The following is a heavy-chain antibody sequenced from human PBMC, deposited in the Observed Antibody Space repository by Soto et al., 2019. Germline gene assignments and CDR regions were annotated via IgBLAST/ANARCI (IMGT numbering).Heavy chain of an antibody. D-gene: IGHD1-7*01. CDR2: NSAYNDNT. J-gene: IGHJ5*02. Sequence: ASVKFSCKSAGYTFTKFGISWVRQAPGQVLECMVWNSAYNDNTNYXXKLQGRVXXTSDTSTSTAXMELRXLRSDDTAVYYCARDSPPNYLWCQGTLVTVSS. V-gene: IGHV1-18*01. CDR1: GYTFTKFG. CDR3: ARDSPPNYL.